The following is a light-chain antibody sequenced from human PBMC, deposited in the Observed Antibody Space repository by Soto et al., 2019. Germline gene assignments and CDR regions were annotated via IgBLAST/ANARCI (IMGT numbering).Light chain of an antibody. Sequence: QSVLTQPPSVSGAPGQRVTISCTGSTSNIGAGYDVNWYQQLPETAPKLLIFRNNNRPSGVPERFYGYKSGTSASLVITGLQAEDEADYYCQSYESSLSGSVFGTGTKVTVL. J-gene: IGLJ1*01. CDR3: QSYESSLSGSV. CDR2: RNN. V-gene: IGLV1-40*01. CDR1: TSNIGAGYD.